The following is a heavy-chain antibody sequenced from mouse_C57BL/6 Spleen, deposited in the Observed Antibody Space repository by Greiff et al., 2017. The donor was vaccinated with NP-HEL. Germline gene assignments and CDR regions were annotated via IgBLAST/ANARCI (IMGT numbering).Heavy chain of an antibody. CDR2: INPNYGTT. Sequence: VHVKQSGPELVKPGASVKISCKASGYSFTDYNMNWVKQSNGKSLEWIGVINPNYGTTSYNQKFKGKATLTVDQSSSTAYMQLNSLTSEDSAVYYCARHYGSSYDAMDYWGQGTSVTVSS. D-gene: IGHD1-1*01. CDR3: ARHYGSSYDAMDY. V-gene: IGHV1-39*01. CDR1: GYSFTDYN. J-gene: IGHJ4*01.